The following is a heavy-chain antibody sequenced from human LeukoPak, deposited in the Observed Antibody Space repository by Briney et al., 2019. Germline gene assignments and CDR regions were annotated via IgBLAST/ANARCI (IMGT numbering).Heavy chain of an antibody. J-gene: IGHJ6*02. CDR3: ARAADCTNGVCYTAPPYYYYGMDV. V-gene: IGHV3-11*01. D-gene: IGHD2-8*01. CDR1: GFTFSDYY. Sequence: GGSLRLSCAASGFTFSDYYMSWIRQAPGKGLEWISYISSSGSTIYYADSVKGRFTISRDNAKNSLYLHMNSLRAEDTAVYYCARAADCTNGVCYTAPPYYYYGMDVWGQGTTVTVSS. CDR2: ISSSGSTI.